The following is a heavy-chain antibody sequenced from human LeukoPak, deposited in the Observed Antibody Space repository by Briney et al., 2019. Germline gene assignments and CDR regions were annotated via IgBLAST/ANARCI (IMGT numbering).Heavy chain of an antibody. Sequence: SETLPLTCTVSGGSLDSYYWSWIRQPPGKGLEWIGYIYYTGSTEYHPSLKSRVTISLDTSKNQFSLKLTSVTAADTAVYYCARVYQSAEYYFDYWGQGNLVSVSS. CDR1: GGSLDSYY. CDR2: IYYTGST. J-gene: IGHJ4*02. V-gene: IGHV4-59*01. D-gene: IGHD2-2*01. CDR3: ARVYQSAEYYFDY.